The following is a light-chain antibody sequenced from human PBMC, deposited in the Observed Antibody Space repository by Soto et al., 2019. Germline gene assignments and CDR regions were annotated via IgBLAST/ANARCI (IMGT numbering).Light chain of an antibody. CDR1: SSDGGSYNL. CDR2: EGS. J-gene: IGLJ3*02. V-gene: IGLV2-23*01. CDR3: CSYAGSSTSWV. Sequence: QSALTQPASVSGSPGQSITISCTGTSSDGGSYNLVSWYQQHPGKAPKLMIYEGSKWPSGVSNRFSGSKSGNTASLTISGLQAEDEADYYCCSYAGSSTSWVFGGGTKVTVL.